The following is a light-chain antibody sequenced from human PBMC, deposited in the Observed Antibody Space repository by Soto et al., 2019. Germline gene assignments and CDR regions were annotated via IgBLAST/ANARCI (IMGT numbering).Light chain of an antibody. CDR1: QGISTY. Sequence: SLSSSTETRDTIAFRASQGISTYLAWYQQKPGKAPKLLIYAASTLQSGVPLSFSGSGSGTSFTLTISSLQPEDFATYYCQQPLSYPITSGQRGRPEI. J-gene: IGKJ5*01. V-gene: IGKV1-9*01. CDR3: QQPLSYPIT. CDR2: AAS.